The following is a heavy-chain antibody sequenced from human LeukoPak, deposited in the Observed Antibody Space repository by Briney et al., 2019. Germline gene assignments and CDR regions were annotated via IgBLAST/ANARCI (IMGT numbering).Heavy chain of an antibody. D-gene: IGHD1-26*01. J-gene: IGHJ4*02. CDR2: IKEDGSEK. V-gene: IGHV3-7*03. CDR3: ARDRGQVGLFDY. CDR1: GFTFSIYW. Sequence: GGSLRLSCAASGFTFSIYWMSWVRQAPGKGLEWVANIKEDGSEKYYLDSVKGRFTISRDNAKNSLYLQINSLRAEDTAMYYCARDRGQVGLFDYWGQGTLVTVSS.